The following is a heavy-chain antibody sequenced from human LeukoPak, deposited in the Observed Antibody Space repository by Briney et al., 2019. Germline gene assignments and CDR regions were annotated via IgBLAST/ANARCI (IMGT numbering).Heavy chain of an antibody. CDR1: GYTFTSYD. D-gene: IGHD3-22*01. CDR2: MNPNSGNT. CDR3: ARGAVDYYDSSGYYSDY. V-gene: IGHV1-8*01. Sequence: ASVKVSCKASGYTFTSYDINWVRQATGQGLEWMGWMNPNSGNTGNTQKFQGRVTMTRNTSISTAYMELSSLRSEDTAVYYCARGAVDYYDSSGYYSDYWGQGTLVTVSS. J-gene: IGHJ4*02.